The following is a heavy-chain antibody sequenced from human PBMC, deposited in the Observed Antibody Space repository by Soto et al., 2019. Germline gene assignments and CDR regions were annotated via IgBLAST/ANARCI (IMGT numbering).Heavy chain of an antibody. Sequence: GASVKVSCAASGFTFSNHYMTWIRQAPGKGLEWVSYIFSGDSTTYYADSVRGRFTTSRDNAKNSGYLEMKSLRAEDTAVYYCARGHYGLDVWGQGTTVTVSS. J-gene: IGHJ6*02. CDR1: GFTFSNHY. CDR3: ARGHYGLDV. V-gene: IGHV3-11*01. CDR2: IFSGDSTT.